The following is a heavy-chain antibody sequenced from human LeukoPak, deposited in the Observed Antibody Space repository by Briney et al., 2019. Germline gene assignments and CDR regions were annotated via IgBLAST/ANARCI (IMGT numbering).Heavy chain of an antibody. CDR2: MNPNSGNT. Sequence: ASVKVSCKASGDTFTSYDINWVRQATGQGFEWMGWMNPNSGNTGYAQKFQGRVTMTRNTSISTAYMELSSLRSEDTAVYYCARSGSYYYYYYYMDVWGKGTTVTVSS. J-gene: IGHJ6*03. V-gene: IGHV1-8*01. CDR1: GDTFTSYD. CDR3: ARSGSYYYYYYYMDV. D-gene: IGHD1-26*01.